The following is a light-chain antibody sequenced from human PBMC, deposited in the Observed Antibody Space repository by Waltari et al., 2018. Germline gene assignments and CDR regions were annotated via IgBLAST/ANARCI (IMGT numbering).Light chain of an antibody. V-gene: IGKV1-NL1*01. CDR3: QHYYVAPLT. CDR1: QDIYSS. CDR2: AAS. J-gene: IGKJ4*01. Sequence: DIQMTQSPSSLSASVGDRITITCRASQDIYSSVAWYQQKPGKAPKLLVYAASTLKSGVPSRFGGSGSGTDYTLTISSLQPDDFATYYCQHYYVAPLTFGGGTRVEIK.